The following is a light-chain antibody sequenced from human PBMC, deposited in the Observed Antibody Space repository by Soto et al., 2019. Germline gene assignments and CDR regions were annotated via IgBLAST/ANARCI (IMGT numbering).Light chain of an antibody. Sequence: IQMTQSPSSLSASLGDRVTITCRASQSISNFLNWVQHKPGKPPKVLIYGASNLQSGVPPRFSGSGSGTDFTLAISSLQPEDSATYYCLQDINYPWTFGQGTKVDIK. CDR3: LQDINYPWT. CDR2: GAS. V-gene: IGKV1-6*02. CDR1: QSISNF. J-gene: IGKJ1*01.